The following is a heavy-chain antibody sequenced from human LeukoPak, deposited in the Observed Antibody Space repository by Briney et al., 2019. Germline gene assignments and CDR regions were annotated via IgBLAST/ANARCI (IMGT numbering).Heavy chain of an antibody. Sequence: GGSLRLSCAASGFTFSNYGMHWVRQSPGKGLEWVAVISHDGGYKYHADSLKGRFTISKDNSKNTLYLQMNSLRAEDTAVYYCAKWGVYYGMDVWGQGTTVTVSS. D-gene: IGHD3-10*01. CDR1: GFTFSNYG. CDR3: AKWGVYYGMDV. J-gene: IGHJ6*02. CDR2: ISHDGGYK. V-gene: IGHV3-30*18.